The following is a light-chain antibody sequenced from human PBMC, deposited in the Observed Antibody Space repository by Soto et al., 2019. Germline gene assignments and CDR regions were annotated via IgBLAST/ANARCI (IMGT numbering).Light chain of an antibody. CDR3: SSYTSSSTPYV. J-gene: IGLJ1*01. V-gene: IGLV2-14*01. CDR2: DVS. CDR1: SSDVGAYNY. Sequence: QSALTQSASVSGSTGQSITISCTGTSSDVGAYNYVSWYQQHPGKAPKVMIHDVSNRPSGVSSRFSGSKSGNTASLSISGLHAEDEADYYCSSYTSSSTPYVFGTGTKLTVL.